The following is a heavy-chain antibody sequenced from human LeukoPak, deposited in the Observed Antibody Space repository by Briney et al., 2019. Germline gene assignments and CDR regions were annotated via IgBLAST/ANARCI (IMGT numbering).Heavy chain of an antibody. CDR1: GFTFSSYG. J-gene: IGHJ4*02. CDR2: ISYDGSNK. V-gene: IGHV3-30*18. CDR3: AKDLFYCTNGVCLDY. D-gene: IGHD2-8*01. Sequence: PGRSLRLSCAASGFTFSSYGMHWVRQAPGKGLEWVAVISYDGSNKYYADSVEGRFTISRDNSKNTLYLQMNSLRAEDTAVYYCAKDLFYCTNGVCLDYWGQGTLVTVSS.